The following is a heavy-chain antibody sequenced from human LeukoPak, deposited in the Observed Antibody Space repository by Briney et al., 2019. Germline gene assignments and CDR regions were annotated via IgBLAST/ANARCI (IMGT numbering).Heavy chain of an antibody. Sequence: GGSLRLSCAASGFTFSSYWMSWVRQAPGKGLEWVANIKQDGSEKYYVDSVKGRFTISRDNAKNSLYLQMNSLRAEDTAVYYCARSPEWGASGDSSGQPQYFQHWGQGTLVTVSS. CDR3: ARSPEWGASGDSSGQPQYFQH. CDR1: GFTFSSYW. J-gene: IGHJ1*01. V-gene: IGHV3-7*01. CDR2: IKQDGSEK. D-gene: IGHD3-22*01.